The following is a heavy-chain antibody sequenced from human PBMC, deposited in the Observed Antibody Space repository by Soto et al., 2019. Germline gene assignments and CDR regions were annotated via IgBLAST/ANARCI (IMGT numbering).Heavy chain of an antibody. CDR1: GFTFSSYW. J-gene: IGHJ4*02. V-gene: IGHV3-7*01. CDR2: IKQDGSEK. Sequence: EVQLVESGGGLVQPGGSLRLSCAASGFTFSSYWMSWVRQAPGKGLEWVANIKQDGSEKYYVDSVKGRFTISRDNAEKPLYAQMNRLPAEGTDVYYGARIKSIYYDSTASHDPDSFDYWGQGTLVTVSS. CDR3: ARIKSIYYDSTASHDPDSFDY. D-gene: IGHD3-22*01.